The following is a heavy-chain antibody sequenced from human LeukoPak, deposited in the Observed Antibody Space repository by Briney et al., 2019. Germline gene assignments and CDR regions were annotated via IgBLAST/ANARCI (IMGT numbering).Heavy chain of an antibody. CDR2: ISVILDTA. CDR3: ARDQGIGDASDI. CDR1: GGAFSSYA. V-gene: IGHV1-69*04. Sequence: GASVKVSCKASGGAFSSYAISWVRQAPGQGLEWMGRISVILDTANYAQKFQGRVTITADISTSTSYMELSSLRSEDTAVYYCARDQGIGDASDIWSQGTMVTVSS. J-gene: IGHJ3*02.